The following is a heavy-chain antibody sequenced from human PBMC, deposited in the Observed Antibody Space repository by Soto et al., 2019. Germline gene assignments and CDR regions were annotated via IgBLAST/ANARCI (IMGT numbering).Heavy chain of an antibody. CDR3: ARGGGGNGAFDI. CDR2: ISDDGSNK. Sequence: QVQLVESGGGVVQPGRSLRLSCAASGFTFSSYAMHWVRQAPGKGLEWVAVISDDGSNKYYADSVKGRFTISRDHSKNTLYLQMNSLRAEDTAVYYCARGGGGNGAFDIWGQGTMVTVSS. V-gene: IGHV3-30-3*01. CDR1: GFTFSSYA. J-gene: IGHJ3*02. D-gene: IGHD1-1*01.